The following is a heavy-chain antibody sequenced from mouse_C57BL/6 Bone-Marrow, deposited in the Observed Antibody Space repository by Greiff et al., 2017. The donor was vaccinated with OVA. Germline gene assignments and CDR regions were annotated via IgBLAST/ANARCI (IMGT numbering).Heavy chain of an antibody. CDR3: AGANWDAWYFDV. J-gene: IGHJ1*03. D-gene: IGHD4-1*01. Sequence: VQLQESGPGLVKPSQSLFLTCSITGFPITSGYYWIWIRQSPGKPLEWMGYITHSGETFYNPSLQSPISITRETSKNQFFLQLNSVTTEDTAMYYCAGANWDAWYFDVWGTGTTVTVSS. CDR1: GFPITSGYY. CDR2: ITHSGET. V-gene: IGHV12-3*01.